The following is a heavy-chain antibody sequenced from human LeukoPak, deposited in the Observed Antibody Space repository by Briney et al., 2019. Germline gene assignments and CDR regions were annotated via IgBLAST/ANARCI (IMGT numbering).Heavy chain of an antibody. CDR1: GFTVSSNY. CDR2: IYSGGST. Sequence: GSLRLSCAASGFTVSSNYMSWVRQAPGKGLEWVSVIYSGGSTYYADSVKGRFTISRDNSKNTLYLQMNSLRAEDTAVYYCARDLLGVRGVIHWGQGTLVTVSS. D-gene: IGHD3-10*01. CDR3: ARDLLGVRGVIH. V-gene: IGHV3-66*01. J-gene: IGHJ4*02.